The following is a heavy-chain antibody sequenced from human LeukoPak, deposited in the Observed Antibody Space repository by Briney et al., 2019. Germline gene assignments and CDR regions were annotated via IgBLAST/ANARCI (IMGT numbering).Heavy chain of an antibody. V-gene: IGHV1-2*02. CDR1: GYTFTGYY. Sequence: GASVKVSCKASGYTFTGYYMHWVRQAPGQGLEWMAWINPYSGGTNYAQKFQGRVTMTRDTSISTAYMEVRRLRSDDTAVYYCVRVRSYYESGGDFDYWGQGTLVTVSS. CDR2: INPYSGGT. D-gene: IGHD3-22*01. J-gene: IGHJ4*02. CDR3: VRVRSYYESGGDFDY.